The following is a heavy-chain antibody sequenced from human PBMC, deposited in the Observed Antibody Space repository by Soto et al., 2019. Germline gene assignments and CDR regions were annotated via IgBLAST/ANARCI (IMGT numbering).Heavy chain of an antibody. V-gene: IGHV3-33*01. CDR2: IWYDGSNK. Sequence: GGSLRLSCAASGFTFSSYGMHWVRQAPGKGLEWVAVIWYDGSNKYYADSVKGRFTISRDNSKNTLYLQMNSLRAEDTAVYYCAREMKGDYYFFGMDVWGQGITVTVSS. D-gene: IGHD1-26*01. J-gene: IGHJ6*02. CDR1: GFTFSSYG. CDR3: AREMKGDYYFFGMDV.